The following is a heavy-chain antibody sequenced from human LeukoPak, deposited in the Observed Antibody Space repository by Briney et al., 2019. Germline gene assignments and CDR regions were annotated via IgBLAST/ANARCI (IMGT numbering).Heavy chain of an antibody. CDR2: ISYDGSNK. D-gene: IGHD2-2*01. J-gene: IGHJ4*02. Sequence: GSLRLSCAASGFTFSSYAMHWVRQAPGKGLEWVAVISYDGSNKYYADSVKGRFTISRDNSKNTLYLQMNSLRAEDTAVYYCAKAPGYCSGTSCYYYFDYWGQGTLVTVSS. V-gene: IGHV3-30-3*01. CDR1: GFTFSSYA. CDR3: AKAPGYCSGTSCYYYFDY.